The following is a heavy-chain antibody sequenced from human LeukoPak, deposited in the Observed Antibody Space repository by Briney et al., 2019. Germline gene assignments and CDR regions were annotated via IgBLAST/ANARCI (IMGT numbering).Heavy chain of an antibody. CDR2: IYHSGST. V-gene: IGHV4-4*02. D-gene: IGHD3-22*01. J-gene: IGHJ4*02. CDR1: GGSISSSNW. Sequence: SETLSLTCAVSGGSISSSNWWSWDRQPPGKGLEWIGEIYHSGSTNYNPSLKSRVTISVDKSKNQFSLKLSSVTAADTAVYYCARLYYYDSSGYYYRFDYWGQGTLVTVSS. CDR3: ARLYYYDSSGYYYRFDY.